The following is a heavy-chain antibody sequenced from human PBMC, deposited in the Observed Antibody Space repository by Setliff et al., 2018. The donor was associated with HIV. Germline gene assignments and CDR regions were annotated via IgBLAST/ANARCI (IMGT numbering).Heavy chain of an antibody. CDR3: AREGKYSGSYPDAFDI. J-gene: IGHJ3*02. CDR2: IYYSGST. D-gene: IGHD1-26*01. V-gene: IGHV4-61*01. CDR1: SASISSHYSSHY. Sequence: NPSETLSLTCTVSSASISSHYSSHYWTWIRQSPGKGLEWIGYIYYSGSTSYNPSLKGRVTISLDTSKNQFSLRLRSVTSADTAVYYCAREGKYSGSYPDAFDIWGQGTMVTVSS.